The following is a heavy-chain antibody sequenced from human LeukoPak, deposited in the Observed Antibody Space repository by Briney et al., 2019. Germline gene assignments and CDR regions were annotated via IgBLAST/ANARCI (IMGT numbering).Heavy chain of an antibody. V-gene: IGHV3-66*04. CDR1: GFTVSSNY. Sequence: PGGSLRLSCAASGFTVSSNYMSWVRQAPGKGLEWVSVIYSGGSTYYADSVKGRFTISRDNSKNTLYLQMNSLRAEDTAVYYCARQWFGEHIDYWGQGTLVTVSS. CDR3: ARQWFGEHIDY. CDR2: IYSGGST. D-gene: IGHD3-10*01. J-gene: IGHJ4*02.